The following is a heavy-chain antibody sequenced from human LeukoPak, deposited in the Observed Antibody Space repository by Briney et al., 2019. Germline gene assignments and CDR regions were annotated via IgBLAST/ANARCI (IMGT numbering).Heavy chain of an antibody. CDR3: YYYYYGMDV. Sequence: VKFSFKASGYAFTSYDINWVRQATGQGLEWMGWMNPNSGNTGYAQKFQARVTMTRNTSISTAYMELSSLRSEDTAVYYCYYYYYGMDVWGQGTTVTVSS. J-gene: IGHJ6*02. V-gene: IGHV1-8*01. CDR1: GYAFTSYD. CDR2: MNPNSGNT.